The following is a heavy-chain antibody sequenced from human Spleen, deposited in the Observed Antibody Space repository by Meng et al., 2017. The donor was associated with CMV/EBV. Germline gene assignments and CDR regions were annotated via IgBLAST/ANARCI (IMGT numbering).Heavy chain of an antibody. D-gene: IGHD1-26*01. J-gene: IGHJ4*02. V-gene: IGHV3-23*03. CDR1: GFTFSNYA. Sequence: GESLKISCAASGFTFSNYAMSWVRQAPGKGLEWVSVIYSGGSNAYYGDSVKGRFTISRDNPNNTLYLQMNSLRAEDTAVYYCAKGRGGMVGASNYWGQGTLVTVSS. CDR2: IYSGGSNA. CDR3: AKGRGGMVGASNY.